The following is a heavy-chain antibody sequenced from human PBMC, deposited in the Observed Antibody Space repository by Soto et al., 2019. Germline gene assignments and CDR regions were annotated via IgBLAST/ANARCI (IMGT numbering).Heavy chain of an antibody. Sequence: SETLSLTCAVYGGSFSGYYWSWIRQPPGKGLEWIGEINHSGSTNYNPSLKSRVTISVDTSKNQFSLKLSSVTAADTAVYYCARVRGYYGSGSSPYYYYGMDVWGQGTTVT. D-gene: IGHD3-10*01. CDR1: GGSFSGYY. CDR2: INHSGST. CDR3: ARVRGYYGSGSSPYYYYGMDV. J-gene: IGHJ6*02. V-gene: IGHV4-34*01.